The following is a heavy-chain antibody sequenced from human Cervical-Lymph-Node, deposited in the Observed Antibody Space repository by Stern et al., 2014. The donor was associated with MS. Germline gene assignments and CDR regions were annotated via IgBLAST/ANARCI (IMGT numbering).Heavy chain of an antibody. J-gene: IGHJ4*02. Sequence: QLVEFGGGLIQPGGSLRLSCAASVLTVSDNYMTWVRPAPGKGLEWVSVIDRSGATDYAGSVKGRFTMSRDTSANTVFLQMNTLRAEDTAVYYCARLALGDWGQGTQVTVSS. CDR1: VLTVSDNY. CDR2: IDRSGAT. CDR3: ARLALGD. V-gene: IGHV3-53*01.